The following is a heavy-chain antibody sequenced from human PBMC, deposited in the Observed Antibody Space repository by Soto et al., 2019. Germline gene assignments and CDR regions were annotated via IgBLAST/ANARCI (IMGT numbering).Heavy chain of an antibody. J-gene: IGHJ6*02. CDR1: AFLSISYT. V-gene: IGHV3-30*09. Sequence: LRLSCSASAFLSISYTMQWLPRAPCKGPEGVGIISFDSSSKYYADWMNGQIVITRDNSKYRLYLKMDSLRHDGTAIYYCARDSVSSLTTYQGFYYYGMDVWGQGTTVTVSS. D-gene: IGHD2-2*01. CDR2: ISFDSSSK. CDR3: ARDSVSSLTTYQGFYYYGMDV.